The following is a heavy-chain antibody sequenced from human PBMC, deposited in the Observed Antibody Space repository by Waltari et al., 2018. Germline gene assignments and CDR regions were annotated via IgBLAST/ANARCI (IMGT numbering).Heavy chain of an antibody. D-gene: IGHD2-21*01. V-gene: IGHV3-74*01. CDR2: VNSAGTGS. Sequence: EVQLVESGGGLVQPGGSLRLSCAASGFTFSDYWMHWVRQVPGKGLLCVSHVNSAGTGSSYADSVKGRFTISRDNARNILYLQMNSLTVEDTAVYYCARDTPGDGIDYWGQGTLVTVSP. CDR3: ARDTPGDGIDY. CDR1: GFTFSDYW. J-gene: IGHJ4*02.